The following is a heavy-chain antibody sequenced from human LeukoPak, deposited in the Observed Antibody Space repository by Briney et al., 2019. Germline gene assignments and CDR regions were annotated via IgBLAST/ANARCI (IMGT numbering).Heavy chain of an antibody. Sequence: SSETLSLTCTVSGGSISSYYWNWIRQPPGKGLEWIGYIYYSGSTNYNPSLKSRVTISVDTSKNQFSLKLSSVTAADTAVYYCARGERYYYDSSGYYPYWGQGTLVTVSS. CDR2: IYYSGST. J-gene: IGHJ4*02. CDR3: ARGERYYYDSSGYYPY. D-gene: IGHD3-22*01. V-gene: IGHV4-59*01. CDR1: GGSISSYY.